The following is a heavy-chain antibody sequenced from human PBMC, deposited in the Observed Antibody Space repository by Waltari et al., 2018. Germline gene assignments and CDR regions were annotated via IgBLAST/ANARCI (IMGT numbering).Heavy chain of an antibody. Sequence: QAPIQQWGTGQLKASETLSLTCAVYNVPLTESYWSWVRQAPGTGLEWIGGISHEGDKKYKSSLRNRLTLSGDTSTKQFSLTLRSVIAADTATYYCARGGTFPGYYYYMDIWGKGTPVTVSS. CDR3: ARGGTFPGYYYYMDI. CDR2: ISHEGDK. D-gene: IGHD3-22*01. J-gene: IGHJ6*03. V-gene: IGHV4-34*01. CDR1: NVPLTESY.